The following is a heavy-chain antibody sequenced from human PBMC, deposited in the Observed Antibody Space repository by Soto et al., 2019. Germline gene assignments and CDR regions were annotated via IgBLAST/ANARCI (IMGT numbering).Heavy chain of an antibody. CDR1: GFTLSTYS. CDR2: ISYDGNKK. J-gene: IGHJ4*02. V-gene: IGHV3-30*01. CDR3: ARSIAVAGLDY. D-gene: IGHD6-19*01. Sequence: QVQLVESGGGVVHPGRSLRLSCAASGFTLSTYSMHWVRQAPGKGLEWVAVISYDGNKKFYRDSVKGRFSISRDTSRHTVYLEMNSLSPEDTGVYYCARSIAVAGLDYWGQGTLVTVSS.